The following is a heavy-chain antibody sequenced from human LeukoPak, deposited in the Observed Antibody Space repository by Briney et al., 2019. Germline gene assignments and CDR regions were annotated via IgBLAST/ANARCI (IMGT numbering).Heavy chain of an antibody. CDR1: GFTFSSYW. V-gene: IGHV3-74*01. J-gene: IGHJ4*02. CDR3: ARADYYDSNFDY. CDR2: INSDGSST. Sequence: SGGSLRLSCAASGFTFSSYWMHWVRQAPGKGLVWVSRINSDGSSTSYADSVKGRFTISRDNAKNTLYLQMNSLRAEDTAVYYCARADYYDSNFDYWGQGTLVTVSS. D-gene: IGHD3-22*01.